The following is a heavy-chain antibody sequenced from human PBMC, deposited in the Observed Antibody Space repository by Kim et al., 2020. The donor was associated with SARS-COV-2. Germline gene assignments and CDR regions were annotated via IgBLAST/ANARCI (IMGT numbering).Heavy chain of an antibody. CDR2: INGVNGNT. CDR3: ARDGRSVDYYFDY. Sequence: ASVKVCCKASGYTLSSYCMHWVRQAPGQRPEWMGWINGVNGNTKYSQKFEGRVTITRDTSASTVYMELSSLISEDTAVYYCARDGRSVDYYFDYWGQGTLVTVSS. CDR1: GYTLSSYC. J-gene: IGHJ4*02. V-gene: IGHV1-3*01.